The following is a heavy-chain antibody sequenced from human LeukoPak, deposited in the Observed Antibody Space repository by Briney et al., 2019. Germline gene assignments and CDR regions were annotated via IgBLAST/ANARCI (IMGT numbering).Heavy chain of an antibody. D-gene: IGHD3-22*01. CDR3: ATYYYDSSGYYWGHAFDI. J-gene: IGHJ3*02. Sequence: SVKVSCKASGGTFSSYAISWVRQAPGQGLEWMGGIIPIFGTANYAQKFQGRVTITADESTSTAYMELSSLRSEDTAVYYCATYYYDSSGYYWGHAFDIWGQGTMVTVSS. CDR1: GGTFSSYA. V-gene: IGHV1-69*13. CDR2: IIPIFGTA.